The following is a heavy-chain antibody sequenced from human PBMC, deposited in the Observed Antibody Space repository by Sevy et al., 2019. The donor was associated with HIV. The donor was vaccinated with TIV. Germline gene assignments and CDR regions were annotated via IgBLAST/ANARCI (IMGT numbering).Heavy chain of an antibody. J-gene: IGHJ4*02. V-gene: IGHV3-30-3*01. CDR3: ARVGGQAAPFDY. CDR1: GFTFSSYA. CDR2: ISYDGSNK. D-gene: IGHD3-16*01. Sequence: GGSLRLSCAASGFTFSSYAMHWVRQAPGKGLEWVAVISYDGSNKYYADSVKGRFTISRDNSKNTLYLQMNSLRAEDTALYYCARVGGQAAPFDYWGQGTLVTVSS.